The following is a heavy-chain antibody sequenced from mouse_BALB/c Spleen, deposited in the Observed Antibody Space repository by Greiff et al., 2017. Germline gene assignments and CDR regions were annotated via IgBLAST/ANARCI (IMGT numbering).Heavy chain of an antibody. J-gene: IGHJ3*01. D-gene: IGHD4-1*01. Sequence: EVMLVESGAELVKPGASVKLSCTASGFNIKDTYMHWVKQRPEQGLEWIGRIDPANGNTKYDPKFQGKATITADTSSNTAYLQLSSLTSEDTAVYYCARSWDDRAWFAYWGQGTLVTVSA. CDR1: GFNIKDTY. CDR2: IDPANGNT. CDR3: ARSWDDRAWFAY. V-gene: IGHV14-3*02.